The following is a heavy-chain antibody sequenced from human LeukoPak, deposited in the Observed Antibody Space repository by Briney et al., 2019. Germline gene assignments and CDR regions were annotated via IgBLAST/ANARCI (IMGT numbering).Heavy chain of an antibody. J-gene: IGHJ6*04. CDR3: ARIDFWMGMDV. V-gene: IGHV3-7*01. CDR2: VKKDASEK. D-gene: IGHD3-3*01. Sequence: GGSLRLSCAASGFTFSNNWMTWVRQAPGKGLEWVASVKKDASEKYYVDSVKGRFTISRDNAKNSLYLQMNSLRAEDTAVYYCARIDFWMGMDVWGKGTTVTVSS. CDR1: GFTFSNNW.